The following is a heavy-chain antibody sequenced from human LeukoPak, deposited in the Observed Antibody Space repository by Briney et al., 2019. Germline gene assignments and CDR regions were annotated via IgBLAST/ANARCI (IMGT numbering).Heavy chain of an antibody. CDR1: GESFSCYY. CDR2: INHGGST. CDR3: ARGRSTRIVVVTATNLVFDY. J-gene: IGHJ4*02. Sequence: SEIVSLTCAVYGESFSCYYWSWLRQPPGKGLEWIGEINHGGSTNYNPSLKSRVTISVDTSKNQFSLKLSSVTAADTAVYYCARGRSTRIVVVTATNLVFDYWGQGTQVTVSS. D-gene: IGHD2-21*02. V-gene: IGHV4-34*01.